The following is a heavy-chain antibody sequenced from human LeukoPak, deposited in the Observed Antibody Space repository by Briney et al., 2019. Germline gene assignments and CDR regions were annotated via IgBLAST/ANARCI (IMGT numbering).Heavy chain of an antibody. D-gene: IGHD2-2*01. CDR2: ISGSGGST. Sequence: GGSLRLSCAASGFTFSSYAMSWVRQAPGKGLEWVSAISGSGGSTYYADSVKGRFTISRDNSKNTLYLQMNSLRAEDTAVYYCAKDIVVVPPDNYYGMDVWGQGTTVTVSS. J-gene: IGHJ6*02. V-gene: IGHV3-23*01. CDR1: GFTFSSYA. CDR3: AKDIVVVPPDNYYGMDV.